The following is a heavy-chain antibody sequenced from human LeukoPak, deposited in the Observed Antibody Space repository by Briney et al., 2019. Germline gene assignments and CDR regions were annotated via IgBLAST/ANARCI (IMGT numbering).Heavy chain of an antibody. CDR1: GFTFSSYW. J-gene: IGHJ6*03. Sequence: GGSLRLSCAASGFTFSSYWMHWVRQAPGKGLEWVSSISSSSSYIYYADSVKGRFTISRDNAKNSLYLQMNSLGAEDTAVYYCARVKAAARKNYYYYMDVWGKGTTVTVSS. CDR2: ISSSSSYI. CDR3: ARVKAAARKNYYYYMDV. D-gene: IGHD6-13*01. V-gene: IGHV3-21*01.